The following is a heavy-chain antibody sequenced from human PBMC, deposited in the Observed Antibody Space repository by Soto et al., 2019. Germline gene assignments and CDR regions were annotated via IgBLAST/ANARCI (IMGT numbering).Heavy chain of an antibody. Sequence: QVPLVESGGGLVKPGGSLRLSCAASGFTFSDYYMSWIRQAPGKGLEWVSYISSSSSYTNYADSVKGRFTISRDNAKNSLYLQMNSLRAEDTAVYYCARERVPAAINYYYGMDVWGQGTTVTVSS. D-gene: IGHD2-2*01. J-gene: IGHJ6*02. V-gene: IGHV3-11*05. CDR2: ISSSSSYT. CDR3: ARERVPAAINYYYGMDV. CDR1: GFTFSDYY.